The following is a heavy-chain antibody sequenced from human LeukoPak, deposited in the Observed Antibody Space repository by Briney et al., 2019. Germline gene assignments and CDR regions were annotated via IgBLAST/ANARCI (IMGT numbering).Heavy chain of an antibody. J-gene: IGHJ4*02. CDR3: AAVSSGWYLN. V-gene: IGHV4-38-2*02. CDR1: GYSISSGYY. D-gene: IGHD6-19*01. CDR2: IYHSGST. Sequence: SETLSLTCTVSGYSISSGYYWGWIRQPPGKGLEWIGSIYHSGSTYYNPSLKSRVTISVDTSKNQFSLKLSSVTAADTAVYYCAAVSSGWYLNWGQGTLVTVSS.